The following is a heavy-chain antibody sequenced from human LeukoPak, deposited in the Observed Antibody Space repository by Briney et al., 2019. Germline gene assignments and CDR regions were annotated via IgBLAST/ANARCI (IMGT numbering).Heavy chain of an antibody. V-gene: IGHV3-66*01. Sequence: GGSLRLSCAASGFTVSSNYMSWVRQAPGKGLEWVSVIYSGGSTYYADSVKGRFTISRDNSKNTLYLQMNSLRAEDTAVYYCASLRSTRWAITLETFDYWGQGTLVTVSS. CDR3: ASLRSTRWAITLETFDY. CDR2: IYSGGST. CDR1: GFTVSSNY. J-gene: IGHJ4*02. D-gene: IGHD2-21*01.